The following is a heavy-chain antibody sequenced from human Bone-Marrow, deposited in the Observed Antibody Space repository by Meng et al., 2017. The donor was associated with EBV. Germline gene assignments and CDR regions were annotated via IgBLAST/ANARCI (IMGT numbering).Heavy chain of an antibody. J-gene: IGHJ4*02. CDR3: AKGHDYGDY. Sequence: GRLLESWGGLVQPGGSLSLSFAGSGFTFSSYAMGWVRQAPGKGLEWVSAISGSGGSTYYADSVTGRFTISRDNSKNTLYLQMNSLRAEDTAVYYCAKGHDYGDYWGQGTLVTVSS. D-gene: IGHD4-17*01. CDR1: GFTFSSYA. V-gene: IGHV3-23*01. CDR2: ISGSGGST.